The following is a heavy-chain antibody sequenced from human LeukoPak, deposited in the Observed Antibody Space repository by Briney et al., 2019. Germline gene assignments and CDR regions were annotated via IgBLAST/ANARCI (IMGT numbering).Heavy chain of an antibody. V-gene: IGHV1-2*02. CDR1: GYTFTGYY. CDR3: ARDRSPYYYDSSGEFDY. J-gene: IGHJ4*02. Sequence: ASVKVSCKASGYTFTGYYMHWVRQAPGQGLEWMGWINPNSGGTNYAQKFQGRVTMTRDTSISTAYMELSRLRSDDTAVYYCARDRSPYYYDSSGEFDYWGRGTLVTVSS. CDR2: INPNSGGT. D-gene: IGHD3-22*01.